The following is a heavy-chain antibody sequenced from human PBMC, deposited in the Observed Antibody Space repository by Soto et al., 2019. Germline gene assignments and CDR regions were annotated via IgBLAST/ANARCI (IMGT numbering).Heavy chain of an antibody. CDR2: ISYDGSNK. D-gene: IGHD3-9*01. J-gene: IGHJ4*02. V-gene: IGHV3-30*04. CDR3: GRYFNVMAYYFDY. Sequence: GGSLRLSCAASGFTFSSYAMHWVRQAPGKGLEWVAVISYDGSNKYYADSVKGRFTISRDNSKNTLYLQMNSLRAEDTAVYYCGRYFNVMAYYFDYWGQGTLVTVSS. CDR1: GFTFSSYA.